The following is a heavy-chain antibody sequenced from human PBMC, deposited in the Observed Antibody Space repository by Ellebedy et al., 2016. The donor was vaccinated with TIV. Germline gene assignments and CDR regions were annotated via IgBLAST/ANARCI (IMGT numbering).Heavy chain of an antibody. CDR2: INAGNGNT. D-gene: IGHD3-3*01. CDR3: ARDRPGDFWSGYPDY. CDR1: GYTFTSYA. V-gene: IGHV1-3*01. J-gene: IGHJ4*02. Sequence: ASVKVSCKASGYTFTSYAMHWVRQAPGQRLEWMGWINAGNGNTKYSQKFQGRVTITRDTSASTAYMELSSLRSEDTAVYYCARDRPGDFWSGYPDYWGQGTLVTVSS.